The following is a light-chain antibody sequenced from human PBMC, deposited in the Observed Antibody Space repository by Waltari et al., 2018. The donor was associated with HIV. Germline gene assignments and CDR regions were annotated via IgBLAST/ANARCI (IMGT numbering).Light chain of an antibody. J-gene: IGLJ1*01. V-gene: IGLV1-47*01. CDR1: SSNIGSSY. CDR3: AAWDDSLSGYV. Sequence: QSVLTQPPSASGTPGQRVTIPCSGSSSNIGSSYVYRYQRFPGPAPNPLIYSSIHRPSGVPVRFSGSKSGTSASLAISGLRSEDEADYYCAAWDDSLSGYVFGTGTKVTVL. CDR2: SSI.